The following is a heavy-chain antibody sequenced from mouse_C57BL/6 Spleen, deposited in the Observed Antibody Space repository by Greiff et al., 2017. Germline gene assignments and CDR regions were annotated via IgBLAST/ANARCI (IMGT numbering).Heavy chain of an antibody. D-gene: IGHD1-1*01. Sequence: EVHLVESGGGLVKPGGSLKLSCAASGFTFSDYGMHWVRQAPEKGLEWVAYISSGSSTNYYADTVKGRFTISRDNAKNTLFLQMTSLRSEDTAMYYCARATVYYAMDYWGQGTSVTVSS. CDR2: ISSGSSTN. CDR1: GFTFSDYG. CDR3: ARATVYYAMDY. V-gene: IGHV5-17*01. J-gene: IGHJ4*01.